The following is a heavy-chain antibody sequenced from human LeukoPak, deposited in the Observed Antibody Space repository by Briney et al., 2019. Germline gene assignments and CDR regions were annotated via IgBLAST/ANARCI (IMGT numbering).Heavy chain of an antibody. CDR3: ARDFRGYSMDV. J-gene: IGHJ6*03. V-gene: IGHV3-7*01. Sequence: GGSLRLSCAASGFTFSSYWMSWVRQAPGKGLEWVANIKQDGSEKYYVDSVKGRFTISRDNAKNSLYLQMNSLRAEDTAVHYCARDFRGYSMDVWGKGTTVTISS. D-gene: IGHD3-10*01. CDR1: GFTFSSYW. CDR2: IKQDGSEK.